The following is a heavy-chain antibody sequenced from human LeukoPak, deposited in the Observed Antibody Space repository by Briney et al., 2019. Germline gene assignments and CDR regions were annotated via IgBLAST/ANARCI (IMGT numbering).Heavy chain of an antibody. CDR2: IYSGGST. Sequence: GGSLRLSCAASGFTVSSNYMSWVRQAPGKGLEWVSVIYSGGSTYYADSVKGRFTISRDNSKNTLYLQMNSLRAEDTAVYYCAKKGRYCSSTSCYNDYWGQGTLVTVSS. D-gene: IGHD2-2*01. CDR3: AKKGRYCSSTSCYNDY. J-gene: IGHJ4*02. V-gene: IGHV3-53*01. CDR1: GFTVSSNY.